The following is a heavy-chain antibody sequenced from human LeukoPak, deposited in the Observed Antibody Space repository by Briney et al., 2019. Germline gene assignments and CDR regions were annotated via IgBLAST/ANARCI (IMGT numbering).Heavy chain of an antibody. J-gene: IGHJ4*02. CDR1: GFSFRSFW. V-gene: IGHV3-7*04. D-gene: IGHD3-10*01. CDR2: IKEDGSDK. CDR3: ARVLWFGGIYYFDY. Sequence: GGSLRLSCAASGFSFRSFWMSWVRQAPGKGLEWVASIKEDGSDKYYVESVKGRFTISRENARNSLYLQMNSLRAEDTAVYYCARVLWFGGIYYFDYWGQGTLVTASS.